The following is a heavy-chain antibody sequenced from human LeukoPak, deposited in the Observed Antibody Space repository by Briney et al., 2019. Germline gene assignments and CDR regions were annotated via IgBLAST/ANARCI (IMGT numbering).Heavy chain of an antibody. CDR3: ARRSTSDWPLDH. Sequence: ASVKVSCKASGYTFTSYAMHWVRQAPGQRFEWMGWIDAGNGDTRYSQKFQGRVTITRETSAGTAYIELRSLRSEDTAMYYCARRSTSDWPLDHWGQETLVTISS. CDR2: IDAGNGDT. V-gene: IGHV1-3*01. CDR1: GYTFTSYA. J-gene: IGHJ4*02. D-gene: IGHD2-2*01.